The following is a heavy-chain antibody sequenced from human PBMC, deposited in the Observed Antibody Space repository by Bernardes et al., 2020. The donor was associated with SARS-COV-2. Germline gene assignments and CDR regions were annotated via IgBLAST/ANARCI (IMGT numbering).Heavy chain of an antibody. J-gene: IGHJ6*02. CDR1: GFTFSDYY. V-gene: IGHV3-11*01. CDR3: ARGALTVTTPLYYYGMDV. CDR2: ISSSGSTI. Sequence: GSLRLSCAASGFTFSDYYMSWIRQAPGKGLEWVSYISSSGSTIYYADSVKGRFTISRDNAKNSLYLQMNSLRAEDTAVYYCARGALTVTTPLYYYGMDVWGQGTTVTVSS. D-gene: IGHD4-17*01.